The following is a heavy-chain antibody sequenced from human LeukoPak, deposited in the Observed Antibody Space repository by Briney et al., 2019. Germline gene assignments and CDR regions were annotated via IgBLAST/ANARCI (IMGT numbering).Heavy chain of an antibody. CDR2: IIPIFGTA. J-gene: IGHJ4*02. Sequence: SVKVSCKASGGTFSSYAISWVRQAPGQGLEWMGGIIPIFGTANYAQKFQGRVTITADESTSTAYMELSSLRSEDTAVYYCARGPVYYDILTGYPYWGQGTLVTVSS. CDR3: ARGPVYYDILTGYPY. CDR1: GGTFSSYA. V-gene: IGHV1-69*13. D-gene: IGHD3-9*01.